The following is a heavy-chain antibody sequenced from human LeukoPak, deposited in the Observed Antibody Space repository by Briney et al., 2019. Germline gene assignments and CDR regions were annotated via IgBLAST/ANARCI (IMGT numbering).Heavy chain of an antibody. CDR2: IYYSGST. V-gene: IGHV4-59*01. Sequence: SETLSLTCTVSGGSISSYYWSWIRQPPGKGLEWIGYIYYSGSTNYNPSLKSRVTISVDTSKNQFSLKLSSVTAADTAVYYCARDPGQSPTYYYDSSGPSSFYWGQGTLVTVSS. D-gene: IGHD3-22*01. J-gene: IGHJ4*02. CDR1: GGSISSYY. CDR3: ARDPGQSPTYYYDSSGPSSFY.